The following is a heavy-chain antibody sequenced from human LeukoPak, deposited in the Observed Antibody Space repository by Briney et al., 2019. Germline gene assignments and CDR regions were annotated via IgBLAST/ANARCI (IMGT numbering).Heavy chain of an antibody. D-gene: IGHD6-19*01. CDR2: ISESGHST. CDR1: GLSFSNYA. CDR3: AKGQPVAGTDYFDY. V-gene: IGHV3-23*01. Sequence: PGGSLRLSCAASGLSFSNYAMSWVRQAPGKGLEWVSAISESGHSTYYAASVKGRFTISRDNSKNTLYLQMKSLRAEDTAVYYCAKGQPVAGTDYFDYWGQGTLVTVSS. J-gene: IGHJ4*02.